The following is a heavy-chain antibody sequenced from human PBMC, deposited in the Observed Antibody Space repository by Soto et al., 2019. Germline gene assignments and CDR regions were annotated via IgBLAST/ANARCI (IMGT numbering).Heavy chain of an antibody. D-gene: IGHD3-22*01. V-gene: IGHV1-24*01. CDR1: GYTLTELS. CDR2: FDPEDGET. Sequence: GASVKVSCKVSGYTLTELSMHWVRQAPGKGLEWMGGFDPEDGETIYAQKFQGRVTMTEDTSTDTAYMELSSLRSEDTAVYYCATEYYYDSSGTHAFDIWGQGTMVTVSS. J-gene: IGHJ3*02. CDR3: ATEYYYDSSGTHAFDI.